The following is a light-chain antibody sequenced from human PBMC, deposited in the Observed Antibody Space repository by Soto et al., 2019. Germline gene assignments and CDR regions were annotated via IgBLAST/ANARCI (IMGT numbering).Light chain of an antibody. J-gene: IGKJ3*01. V-gene: IGKV3-20*01. CDR1: QIVSGNY. CDR2: SAS. CDR3: QQYSASPRT. Sequence: EIVLTQSPCTLSFSPLERSTLSCRASQIVSGNYLAWYHQKPGQAPRLLIHSASTRAPGIPDRFSASGAGTDFTLTISRLEPEDSAVYYCQQYSASPRTFGPGTKVDIK.